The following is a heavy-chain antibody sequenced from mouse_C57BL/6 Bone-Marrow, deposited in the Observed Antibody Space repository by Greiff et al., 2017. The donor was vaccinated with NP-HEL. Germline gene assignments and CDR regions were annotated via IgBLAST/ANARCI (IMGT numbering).Heavy chain of an antibody. J-gene: IGHJ4*01. CDR2: IHPNSGST. Sequence: VQLQQPGAELVKPGASVKLSCNASGYTFTSYWMHWVKQRPGQGLEWIGMIHPNSGSTNYNEKFKSKATLTVDKSSSTAYMQLSSLTSEDSAVYYCARGDGNSRAMDYWGQGTSVTVSS. D-gene: IGHD2-1*01. CDR3: ARGDGNSRAMDY. V-gene: IGHV1-64*01. CDR1: GYTFTSYW.